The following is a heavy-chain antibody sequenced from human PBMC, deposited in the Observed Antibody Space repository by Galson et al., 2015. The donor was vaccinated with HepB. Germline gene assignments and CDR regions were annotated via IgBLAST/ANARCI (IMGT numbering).Heavy chain of an antibody. V-gene: IGHV3-23*01. CDR2: ITPSGDNT. CDR3: AKVFPEKTDGWYRQALYYFDS. CDR1: GFTFRYYA. J-gene: IGHJ4*02. Sequence: SLRLSCAASGFTFRYYAMAWVRQAPGKGLEWISAITPSGDNTYSADSMKGRFFISRDNSQNTLFLQMNSLRADDTAIYFCAKVFPEKTDGWYRQALYYFDSWGQGTRVTVSS. D-gene: IGHD6-19*01.